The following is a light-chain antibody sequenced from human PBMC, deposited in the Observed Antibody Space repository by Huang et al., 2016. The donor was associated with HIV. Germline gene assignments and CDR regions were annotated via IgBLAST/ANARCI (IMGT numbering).Light chain of an antibody. CDR1: QSISSY. V-gene: IGKV1-39*01. CDR2: AAS. Sequence: DIQMTQSPSSLSTSVGDRVTITCRASQSISSYLNWYQQKPGKAPKLLISAASSLQSGGPSRFSGSGSGTDFTLTINSLQPEDFATYYCQQSYSAPITFGQGTRLEIK. J-gene: IGKJ5*01. CDR3: QQSYSAPIT.